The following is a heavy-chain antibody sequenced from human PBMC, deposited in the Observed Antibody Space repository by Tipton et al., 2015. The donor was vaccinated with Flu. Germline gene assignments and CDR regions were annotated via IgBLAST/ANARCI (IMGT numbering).Heavy chain of an antibody. CDR3: ARDVEEVYCSGGICYSPSFDY. D-gene: IGHD2-15*01. Sequence: TLSLTCTVSGGSISSSSYFWGWIRQPPGKGLEWIGSIYYSGSTYYNPSLKSRVTISVDTSKNQFSLKLSSVTAADTAVYYCARDVEEVYCSGGICYSPSFDYWGQGTLVTVSS. V-gene: IGHV4-39*02. CDR2: IYYSGST. J-gene: IGHJ4*02. CDR1: GGSISSSSYF.